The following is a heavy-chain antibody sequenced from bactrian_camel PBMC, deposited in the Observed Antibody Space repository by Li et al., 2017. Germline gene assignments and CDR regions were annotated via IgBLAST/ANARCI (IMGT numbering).Heavy chain of an antibody. CDR2: INTRGGNT. CDR3: AAQEGVVVTWGSARSCPFGY. D-gene: IGHD2*01. Sequence: HVQLVESGGGSVQAGGSLRLSCAASVNYYFRNCMGWFRQAPGKEREGVAAINTRGGNTYYADSVKGRFTISRDSAKNTLYLQMNNLKTEDTATYYCAAQEGVVVTWGSARSCPFGYWGQGTQVTVS. J-gene: IGHJ4*01. CDR1: VNYYFRNC. V-gene: IGHV3S54*01.